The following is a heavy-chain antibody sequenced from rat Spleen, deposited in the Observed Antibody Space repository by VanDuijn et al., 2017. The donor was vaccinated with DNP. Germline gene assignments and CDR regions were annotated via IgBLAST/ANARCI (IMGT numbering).Heavy chain of an antibody. V-gene: IGHV5-22*01. Sequence: EVQLVESGGGLVQPGRSLKLFCAASGFTFNDYYMAWVRQAPTKGLEWVAYISYAGGSTYHGDSVKGRFTISRDNAESTLYLQMNSLRSEDMATYFCARHGRRLFDYWGQGVMVTVSS. CDR3: ARHGRRLFDY. D-gene: IGHD1-11*01. J-gene: IGHJ2*01. CDR1: GFTFNDYY. CDR2: ISYAGGST.